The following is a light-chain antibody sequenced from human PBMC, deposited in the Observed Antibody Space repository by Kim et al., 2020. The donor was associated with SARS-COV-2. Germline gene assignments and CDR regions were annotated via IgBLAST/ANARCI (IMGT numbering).Light chain of an antibody. V-gene: IGLV1-44*01. CDR3: AAWDDTLNAVL. CDR1: DPNIGTNP. Sequence: GQRVTTACSRGDPNIGTNPVNWYQQLPGTAPKLLIYTNNQRPSGVPDRFSGSKSGTSASLAISGLQSEDEADYYCAAWDDTLNAVLFGRGTQLTVL. J-gene: IGLJ2*01. CDR2: TNN.